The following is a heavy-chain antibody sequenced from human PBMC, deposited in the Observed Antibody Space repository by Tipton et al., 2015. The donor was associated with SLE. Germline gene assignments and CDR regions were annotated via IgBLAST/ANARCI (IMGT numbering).Heavy chain of an antibody. CDR2: INHSGST. J-gene: IGHJ4*02. CDR3: ARGRGLAAPLEG. Sequence: TLSLTCAVYGGSFSGYYWSWIRQPPGKGLEWIGEINHSGSTNYNPSLKSRVTISVDTSKNQFSLKLSSVTAADTAVYYCARGRGLAAPLEGWGQGTLVTVSS. D-gene: IGHD6-13*01. CDR1: GGSFSGYY. V-gene: IGHV4-34*01.